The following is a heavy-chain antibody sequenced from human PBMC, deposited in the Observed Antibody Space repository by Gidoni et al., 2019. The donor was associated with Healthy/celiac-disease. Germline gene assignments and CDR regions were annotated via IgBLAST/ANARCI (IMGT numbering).Heavy chain of an antibody. V-gene: IGHV3-30*18. J-gene: IGHJ3*02. CDR3: ANFPTVTTFDDAFDI. CDR2: ISYDGSNK. CDR1: GFTFSSYG. Sequence: QVQLVESGGDVVQPGRSLRLSCAAPGFTFSSYGMHWVRQAPGKGLEWVAVISYDGSNKYYADSVKGRFTISRDNSKNTLYLQMNSLRAEDTAVYYCANFPTVTTFDDAFDIWGQGTMVTVSS. D-gene: IGHD4-17*01.